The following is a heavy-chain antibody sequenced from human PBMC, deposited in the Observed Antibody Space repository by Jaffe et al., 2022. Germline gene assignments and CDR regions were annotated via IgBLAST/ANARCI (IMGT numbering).Heavy chain of an antibody. V-gene: IGHV4-61*02. D-gene: IGHD4-17*01. CDR3: ATEGHDYGGNPSSYYYYYYMDV. CDR1: GGSISSGSYY. CDR2: IYTSGST. J-gene: IGHJ6*03. Sequence: QVQLQESGPGLVKPSQTLSLTCTVSGGSISSGSYYWSWIRQPAGKGLEWIGRIYTSGSTNYNPSLKSRVTISVDTSKNQFSLKLSSVTAADTAVYYCATEGHDYGGNPSSYYYYYYMDVWGKGTTVTVSS.